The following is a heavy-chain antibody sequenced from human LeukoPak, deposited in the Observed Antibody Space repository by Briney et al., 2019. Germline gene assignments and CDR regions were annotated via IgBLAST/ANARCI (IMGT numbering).Heavy chain of an antibody. V-gene: IGHV4-59*01. CDR2: VSDIETT. D-gene: IGHD3-22*01. CDR3: ARPPHYYDTSGYSV. J-gene: IGHJ4*02. Sequence: SETLSLTCTVSGDSISSYYWSWLRQPPGKRLEWIGYVSDIETTNYNPSLKSRVTISVDTSKNQFSLRLNSVTAADTAVYYCARPPHYYDTSGYSVWGQGTLVTVSS. CDR1: GDSISSYY.